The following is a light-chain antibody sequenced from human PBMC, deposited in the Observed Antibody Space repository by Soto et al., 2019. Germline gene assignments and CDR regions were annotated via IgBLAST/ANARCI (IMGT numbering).Light chain of an antibody. V-gene: IGKV3-15*01. Sequence: EIVMTQSPATLSVSPGERATLSCRASQSVSSKLAWYQQKPGQAPRLLIYGASTRATGIPARFSGSGSGTEFTLTISSLQSEDFAVYYCKQYNNWPPGTFGQGTKVDIK. CDR3: KQYNNWPPGT. J-gene: IGKJ1*01. CDR1: QSVSSK. CDR2: GAS.